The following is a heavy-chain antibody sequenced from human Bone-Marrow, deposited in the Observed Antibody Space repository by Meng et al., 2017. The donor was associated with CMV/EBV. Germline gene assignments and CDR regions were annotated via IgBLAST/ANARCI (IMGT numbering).Heavy chain of an antibody. CDR3: AAGWITEKLGLEDY. J-gene: IGHJ4*02. D-gene: IGHD7-27*01. Sequence: SGKVSCKASGGTFSSYAITWVRQAPGQGLEWMGGIIPIFDTVDYAQKFQGRVTITLEEPTSTAYMELSSLRSEDTAVYYCAAGWITEKLGLEDYWGQGTLVTVSS. CDR2: IIPIFDTV. V-gene: IGHV1-69*13. CDR1: GGTFSSYA.